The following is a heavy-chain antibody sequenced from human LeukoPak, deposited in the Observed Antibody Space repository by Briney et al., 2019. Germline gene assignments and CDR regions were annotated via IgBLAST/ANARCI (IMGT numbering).Heavy chain of an antibody. CDR3: ASSDSSGYLGAFDI. V-gene: IGHV3-11*04. J-gene: IGHJ3*02. D-gene: IGHD3-22*01. Sequence: AGGSLRLSCAASGFTFSDYYMSWIRQAPGKGLEWVSYISSSGSTIYYADSVKGRFTISRDNAKNSLYLQMNSLRAEDTAVYYCASSDSSGYLGAFDIWGQGTMVTVSS. CDR2: ISSSGSTI. CDR1: GFTFSDYY.